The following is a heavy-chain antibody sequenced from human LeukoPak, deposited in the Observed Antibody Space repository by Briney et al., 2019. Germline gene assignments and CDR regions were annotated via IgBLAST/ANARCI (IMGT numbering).Heavy chain of an antibody. V-gene: IGHV4-4*07. CDR1: GGSISSYY. J-gene: IGHJ4*02. CDR2: IYTSGST. CDR3: AREKTYYDILTGYYIPYYFDY. Sequence: SETLSLTCTVSGGSISSYYWSWIRQPAGKGLEWIGRIYTSGSTNYNPSLKSRVTMSVDTSKNQFSLKLSSVTVADTAVYYCAREKTYYDILTGYYIPYYFDYWGQGTLVTVSS. D-gene: IGHD3-9*01.